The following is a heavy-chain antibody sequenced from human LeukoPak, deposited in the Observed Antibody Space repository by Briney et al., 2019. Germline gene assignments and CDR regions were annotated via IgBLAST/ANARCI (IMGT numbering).Heavy chain of an antibody. V-gene: IGHV3-48*03. Sequence: GGSLRLSCAASGFTFSSYEMNWVRQAPGKGLEWVSYISSSGSTIYYADSVKGRFTISRDNAKNSPYLQMNSLRAEDTAVYYCARSLRYYYGSGSYSDPGTEDYWGQGTLVTVSS. D-gene: IGHD3-10*01. J-gene: IGHJ4*02. CDR2: ISSSGSTI. CDR1: GFTFSSYE. CDR3: ARSLRYYYGSGSYSDPGTEDY.